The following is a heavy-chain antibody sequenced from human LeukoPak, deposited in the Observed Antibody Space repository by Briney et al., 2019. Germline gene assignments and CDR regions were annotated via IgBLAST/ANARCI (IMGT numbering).Heavy chain of an antibody. V-gene: IGHV3-30-3*01. CDR3: ARDGSD. D-gene: IGHD2-2*03. J-gene: IGHJ4*02. CDR1: GFTFSSYA. Sequence: GGSLRLSCAASGFTFSSYAMHWIRQAPGKGLEWVAVISYDGSNKYYADSVKGRFTISRDNSKNTLYLQMNSLRAEDTAVYYCARDGSDWGQGTLVTVSS. CDR2: ISYDGSNK.